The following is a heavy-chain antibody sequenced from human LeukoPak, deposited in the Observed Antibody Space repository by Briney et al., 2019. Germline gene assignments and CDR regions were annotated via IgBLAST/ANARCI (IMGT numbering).Heavy chain of an antibody. D-gene: IGHD1-26*01. CDR3: AKGGKWDVTPFDY. V-gene: IGHV3-23*01. CDR2: ISGGGGST. J-gene: IGHJ4*02. CDR1: GFTFRNYV. Sequence: GGSLRLSCAASGFTFRNYVIHWVRQAPGKGLEWVSTISGGGGSTYYADSVKGRFTISRDNSKNTLYLQVNSLRAEDTAVYYCAKGGKWDVTPFDYWGQGTLVTVSS.